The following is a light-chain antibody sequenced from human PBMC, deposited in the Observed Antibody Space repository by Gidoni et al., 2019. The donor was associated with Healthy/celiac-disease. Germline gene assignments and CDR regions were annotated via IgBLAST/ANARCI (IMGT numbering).Light chain of an antibody. V-gene: IGKV3-11*01. Sequence: EIVLTQSPATLSLSPGERATLSCRASQSVSSYLAWYQQKPGQAPRLLIYDASNLATGIPARFSGSGSGTDFTLTISSLEPEDFAVYYCQQRSNWPPWTFXQXTKVEIK. CDR3: QQRSNWPPWT. CDR2: DAS. J-gene: IGKJ1*01. CDR1: QSVSSY.